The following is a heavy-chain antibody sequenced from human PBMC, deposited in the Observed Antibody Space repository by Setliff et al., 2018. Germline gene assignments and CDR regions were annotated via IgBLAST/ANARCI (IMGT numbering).Heavy chain of an antibody. CDR3: ARFRRGVALGWFDP. J-gene: IGHJ5*02. V-gene: IGHV4-34*01. CDR1: GGSFSGYY. D-gene: IGHD3-10*01. Sequence: SETLSLTCAVYGGSFSGYYWSWIRQPPGKGLEWIGEVNHSGSTNYNPSLKSRVTISVDTSKNQFSLKLSSVTAADTAVYYCARFRRGVALGWFDPWGQGTLVTVSS. CDR2: VNHSGST.